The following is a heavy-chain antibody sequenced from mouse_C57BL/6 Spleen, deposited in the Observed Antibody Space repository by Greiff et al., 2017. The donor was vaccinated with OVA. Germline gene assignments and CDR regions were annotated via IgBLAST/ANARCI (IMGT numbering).Heavy chain of an antibody. CDR1: GYTFTSYW. CDR3: ASNGYAMDY. Sequence: QVQLQQPGAELVKPGASVTMSCKASGYTFTSYWITWVKQRPGHGLEWIGDIYPGSGSTNYNEKFKSKATLTVDTSSSTAYMQLSSLTSEDSAVYYCASNGYAMDYWGQGTSVTVSS. CDR2: IYPGSGST. V-gene: IGHV1-55*01. J-gene: IGHJ4*01.